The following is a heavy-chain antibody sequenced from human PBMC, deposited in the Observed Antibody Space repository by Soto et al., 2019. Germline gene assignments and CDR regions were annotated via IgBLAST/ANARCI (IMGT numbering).Heavy chain of an antibody. D-gene: IGHD3-16*02. J-gene: IGHJ4*02. CDR2: IYYRGST. CDR3: ARVAVGGVIVDY. CDR1: GGSISSGGYY. Sequence: QVPLQESGPGLVKPSQTLSLTCTVSGGSISSGGYYWSWIRQHPGKGLEWIGYIYYRGSTYYNPSLKSRVTISVDTSKNQFSLKLSSVTAADTAVYYCARVAVGGVIVDYWGQGTLVTVSS. V-gene: IGHV4-31*03.